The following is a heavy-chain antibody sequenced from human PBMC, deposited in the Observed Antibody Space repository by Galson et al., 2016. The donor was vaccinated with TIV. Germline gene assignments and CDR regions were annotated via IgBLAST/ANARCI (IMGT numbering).Heavy chain of an antibody. J-gene: IGHJ4*02. Sequence: SLRLSCAATGFSFSSYEMNWVRQAPGKGLEWVSYTIESGRTIYYADSVKGRFTISRDNAKNSLYLQMNSLRAEDTAVYYCARGRGYCTTTSCYMDYWGQGTLVTVSS. CDR1: GFSFSSYE. V-gene: IGHV3-48*03. CDR3: ARGRGYCTTTSCYMDY. D-gene: IGHD2-2*02. CDR2: TIESGRTI.